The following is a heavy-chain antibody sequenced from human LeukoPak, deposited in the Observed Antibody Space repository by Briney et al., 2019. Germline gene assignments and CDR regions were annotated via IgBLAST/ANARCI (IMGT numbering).Heavy chain of an antibody. Sequence: PGRSLRLSCAAPGFTFSSYGMHWVRQAPGKGLEWVVVISYDGSNKYYADSVKGRFTISRDNSKNTLYLQMNSLRAEDTAVYYCAKDGGYYGMDVWGQGTTVTVSS. V-gene: IGHV3-30*18. CDR3: AKDGGYYGMDV. D-gene: IGHD3-16*01. CDR1: GFTFSSYG. J-gene: IGHJ6*02. CDR2: ISYDGSNK.